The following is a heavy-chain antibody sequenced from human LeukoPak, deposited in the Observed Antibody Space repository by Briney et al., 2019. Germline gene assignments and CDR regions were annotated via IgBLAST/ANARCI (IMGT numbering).Heavy chain of an antibody. V-gene: IGHV4-61*08. D-gene: IGHD3-22*01. J-gene: IGHJ3*02. CDR2: IYYSGST. CDR3: VRHVSERVGYSPRDEAFDI. CDR1: GGSISSGGYS. Sequence: PSETLSLSCTVSGGSISSGGYSWSWIRQPPGKGLEWIGYIYYSGSTNYNPSLKSRVTIAVEVTKNQFYLKLSSVTAADTDVYYCVRHVSERVGYSPRDEAFDIWGQGTMVTVSS.